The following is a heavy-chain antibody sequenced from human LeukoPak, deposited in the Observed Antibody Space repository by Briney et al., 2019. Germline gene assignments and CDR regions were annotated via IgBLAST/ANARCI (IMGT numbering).Heavy chain of an antibody. D-gene: IGHD2-2*01. CDR1: GFPFSSHA. CDR3: VKEMGYCSTTSCHPFDY. J-gene: IGHJ4*02. V-gene: IGHV3-64D*06. Sequence: GGSLRLSCSASGFPFSSHAMHWVRQAPGKGLEYVSAITSNGGRTYYADSVKGRFTISRDNSKNTLDLQMSSLRAEDTAVYYCVKEMGYCSTTSCHPFDYWGQGTLVAVSS. CDR2: ITSNGGRT.